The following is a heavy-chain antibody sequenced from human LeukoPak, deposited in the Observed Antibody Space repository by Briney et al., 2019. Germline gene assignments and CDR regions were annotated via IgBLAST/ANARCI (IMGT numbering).Heavy chain of an antibody. J-gene: IGHJ4*02. CDR3: AKGRGQWLAAINY. CDR1: GFTFDDYA. D-gene: IGHD6-19*01. Sequence: GGSLRLSCAASGFTFDDYAMHWVRQAPGKGLEWVSGISGSGGSTYYADSVKGRFSISRDNSKNTLYLEMNSLRAEDTAVYYCAKGRGQWLAAINYWGQGTLVTVSS. CDR2: ISGSGGST. V-gene: IGHV3-23*01.